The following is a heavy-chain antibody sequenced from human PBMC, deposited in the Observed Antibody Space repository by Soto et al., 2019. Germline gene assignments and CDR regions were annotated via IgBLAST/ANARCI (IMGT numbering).Heavy chain of an antibody. D-gene: IGHD3-9*01. J-gene: IGHJ6*02. CDR2: ISYDGSNK. CDR3: AKGLVGFDGMDV. V-gene: IGHV3-30*18. Sequence: PGGPMRLSYTASGFNFRSYGMHWVRKAPGKGLEWVAVISYDGSNKYYADSVKGRFTISRDNSKNTLYLQMNSLRAEDTAVYYCAKGLVGFDGMDVWGQGTTVTVSS. CDR1: GFNFRSYG.